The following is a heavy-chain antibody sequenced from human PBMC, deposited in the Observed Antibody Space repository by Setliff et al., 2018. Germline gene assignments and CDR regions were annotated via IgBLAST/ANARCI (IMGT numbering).Heavy chain of an antibody. V-gene: IGHV4-39*01. D-gene: IGHD3-22*01. CDR2: IFYSGSA. CDR1: GASISSSRDY. J-gene: IGHJ1*01. Sequence: LSLTCTVSGASISSSRDYWGWIRQPPGKGLEWIGSIFYSGSARYNPSLESRVTMSVDTSKNQISLKLTSVTAADTAVYYCARQDRFYDRSVFVEYFQHWGQGALVTVSS. CDR3: ARQDRFYDRSVFVEYFQH.